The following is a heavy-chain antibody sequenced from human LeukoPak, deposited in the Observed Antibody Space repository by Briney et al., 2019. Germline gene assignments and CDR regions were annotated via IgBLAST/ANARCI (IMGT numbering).Heavy chain of an antibody. CDR1: GYTFTTYG. J-gene: IGHJ4*02. CDR2: INTNTGNP. CDR3: ASSYYDILTGYYPYYFDY. Sequence: ASVKVSCKASGYTFTTYGVNWVRQALGQGLEWMGWINTNTGNPTYGQGFTGRFVFSLDTSVSTAYLQISSLKAEDTAVYYCASSYYDILTGYYPYYFDYWGQGTLVTVSS. D-gene: IGHD3-9*01. V-gene: IGHV7-4-1*02.